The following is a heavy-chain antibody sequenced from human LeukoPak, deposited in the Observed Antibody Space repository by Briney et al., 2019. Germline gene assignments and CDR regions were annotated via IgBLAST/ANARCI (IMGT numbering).Heavy chain of an antibody. J-gene: IGHJ4*02. CDR3: ARECRTSGWYLIDY. CDR2: MNPNSGNT. Sequence: EASLKVSCKASGYTFTSYDINWVREATGQGLEWMGWMNPNSGNTGYAQKLQGRVTMTRNTSISTAYMELSSLRSEHTAVYYCARECRTSGWYLIDYWGQGTLVTVSS. CDR1: GYTFTSYD. V-gene: IGHV1-8*01. D-gene: IGHD6-19*01.